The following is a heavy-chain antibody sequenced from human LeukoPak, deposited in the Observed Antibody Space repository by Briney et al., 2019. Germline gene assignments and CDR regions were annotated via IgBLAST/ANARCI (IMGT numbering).Heavy chain of an antibody. CDR3: ARARYGSYYPY. Sequence: PSETLSLTCAVYGGSFSGYYWSWIRRPPGKGLEWIGEINHSGSTNYNPSLKSRVTISVDTSKNQFFLKLSSVTAADTAVYYCARARYGSYYPYWGQGTLVTVSS. CDR2: INHSGST. CDR1: GGSFSGYY. J-gene: IGHJ4*02. V-gene: IGHV4-34*01. D-gene: IGHD1-26*01.